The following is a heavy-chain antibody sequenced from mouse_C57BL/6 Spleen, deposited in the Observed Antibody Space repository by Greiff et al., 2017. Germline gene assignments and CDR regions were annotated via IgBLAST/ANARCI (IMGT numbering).Heavy chain of an antibody. CDR1: GFTFSDYG. V-gene: IGHV5-17*01. D-gene: IGHD2-5*01. Sequence: EVQGVESGGGLVKPGGSLKLSCAASGFTFSDYGMHWVRQAPEKGLEWVAYISSGSSTIYYADTVKGRFTISRDNAKNTLFLQMTSLRSEDTAMYYCAIYYSNYDYYAMDYWGQGTSVTVSS. J-gene: IGHJ4*01. CDR3: AIYYSNYDYYAMDY. CDR2: ISSGSSTI.